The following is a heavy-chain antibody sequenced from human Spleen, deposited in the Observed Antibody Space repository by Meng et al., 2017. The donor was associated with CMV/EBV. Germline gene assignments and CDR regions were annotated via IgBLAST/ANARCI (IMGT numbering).Heavy chain of an antibody. Sequence: SETLSLTCTVSGASVSSGSYYWSWIRQPPGKGLEWIGYIYYTGITNYSPSLTSRVTMSLDTSKNEVSLRLTSVTAADTAVYYCATLTTYSWFDPWGQGTLVTVSA. D-gene: IGHD4-11*01. V-gene: IGHV4-61*01. J-gene: IGHJ5*02. CDR2: IYYTGIT. CDR1: GASVSSGSYY. CDR3: ATLTTYSWFDP.